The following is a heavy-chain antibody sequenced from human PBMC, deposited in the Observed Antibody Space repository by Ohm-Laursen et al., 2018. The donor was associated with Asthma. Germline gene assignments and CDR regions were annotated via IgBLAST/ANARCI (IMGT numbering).Heavy chain of an antibody. CDR2: ISWNSGSI. CDR3: ARRDFSGGDPNAAFDI. Sequence: SLSLSCAASGFSFHEYAMHWVRQSPGKGLEWVSGISWNSGSIGYADSVKGRFTISRDNSKSTLYMQMNSLRAEDTAVYYCARRDFSGGDPNAAFDIWGQGTMVTVSS. J-gene: IGHJ3*02. CDR1: GFSFHEYA. D-gene: IGHD2-21*02. V-gene: IGHV3-9*01.